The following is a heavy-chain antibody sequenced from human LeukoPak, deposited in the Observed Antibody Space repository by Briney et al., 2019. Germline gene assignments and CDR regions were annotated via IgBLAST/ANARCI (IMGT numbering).Heavy chain of an antibody. D-gene: IGHD6-6*01. Sequence: SEALSLTCTVSGGSISSYYWSWIRQPAGKGLEWIGRIYTSGSTNYNPSLKSRVTMSVDTSKNQISLKVNSVTAADTAVYYCARESYSSSYLFDFWGQGTLVTVSS. CDR3: ARESYSSSYLFDF. CDR1: GGSISSYY. J-gene: IGHJ4*02. CDR2: IYTSGST. V-gene: IGHV4-4*07.